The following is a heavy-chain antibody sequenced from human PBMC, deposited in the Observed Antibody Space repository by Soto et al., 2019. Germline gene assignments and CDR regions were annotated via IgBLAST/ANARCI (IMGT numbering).Heavy chain of an antibody. CDR3: VRHDYPPVAGTCNY. D-gene: IGHD6-19*01. CDR1: GYIFTKSW. V-gene: IGHV5-10-1*01. J-gene: IGHJ4*02. CDR2: IDPSDSYS. Sequence: GESLKISCQGSGYIFTKSWISWVRQMPGKGLEWMARIDPSDSYSDYSPSFRGHVTMSVDKSTSTVHLQWTSLEASDTAIYYCVRHDYPPVAGTCNYWGQGTQVTVSS.